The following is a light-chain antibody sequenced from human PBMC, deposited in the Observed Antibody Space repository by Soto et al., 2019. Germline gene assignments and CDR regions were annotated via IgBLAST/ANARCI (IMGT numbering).Light chain of an antibody. CDR3: QQRSTWPVT. Sequence: EIVLTQSPATLSLSPGESATLSCRASQSVSSYLAWYQHKPGQAPKLLIYDAFNRAAGIPARFSGSGSGTDFTLTITSLESEDCAVYECQQRSTWPVTCGKGTKVDIK. CDR2: DAF. V-gene: IGKV3-11*01. J-gene: IGKJ1*01. CDR1: QSVSSY.